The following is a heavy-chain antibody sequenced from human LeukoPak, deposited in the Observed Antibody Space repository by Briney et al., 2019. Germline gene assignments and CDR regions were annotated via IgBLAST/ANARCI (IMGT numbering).Heavy chain of an antibody. Sequence: SETLSLTCTVSGYSISSGYYWGWIRQPPGKGLEWIGSIYHSGSTYYNPSLKSRVTISVDTSKNQFSLKLSSVTAADTAVYYCARDGGVVVAATPDYWGQGTLVTVSS. V-gene: IGHV4-38-2*02. CDR3: ARDGGVVVAATPDY. J-gene: IGHJ4*02. D-gene: IGHD2-15*01. CDR1: GYSISSGYY. CDR2: IYHSGST.